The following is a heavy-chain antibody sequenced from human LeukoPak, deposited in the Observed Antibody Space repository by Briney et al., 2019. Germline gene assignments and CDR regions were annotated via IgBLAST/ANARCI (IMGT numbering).Heavy chain of an antibody. CDR3: ASGRIVGASDAFDI. V-gene: IGHV4-4*07. D-gene: IGHD1-26*01. J-gene: IGHJ3*02. Sequence: SETLSLTCTVSGGSISSYYWSWIRQPAGKGLEWIGRIYTSGCTNYNPSLKSRVTMSVDTSKNQFSLKLSSVTAADTAVYYCASGRIVGASDAFDIWGQGTMVTVSS. CDR1: GGSISSYY. CDR2: IYTSGCT.